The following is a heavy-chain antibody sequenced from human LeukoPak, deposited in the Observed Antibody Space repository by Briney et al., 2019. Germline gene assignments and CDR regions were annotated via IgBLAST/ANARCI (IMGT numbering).Heavy chain of an antibody. CDR3: ARAPGTTGFDY. J-gene: IGHJ4*02. Sequence: ASVKVSRKASGGTFSSYAISWVRQAPGQGLEWMGRIIPIFGTANYAQKFQGRVTITADKSTSTAYMELSSLRSEDTAVYYCARAPGTTGFDYWGQGTLVTVSS. D-gene: IGHD1-1*01. V-gene: IGHV1-69*06. CDR2: IIPIFGTA. CDR1: GGTFSSYA.